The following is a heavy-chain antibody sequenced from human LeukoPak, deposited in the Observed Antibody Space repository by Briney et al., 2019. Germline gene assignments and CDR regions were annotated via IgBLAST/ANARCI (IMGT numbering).Heavy chain of an antibody. V-gene: IGHV3-21*04. J-gene: IGHJ4*02. Sequence: GGSLRLSCAASGFTFSSYGMNWVRQAPGKGLEWVASISNSSSYIYYADSVKGRFTISRDNAKNSLYLQMNSLRAEDTALYYCAKDMRGAGLFDYWGQGTLVTVSS. CDR3: AKDMRGAGLFDY. CDR2: ISNSSSYI. D-gene: IGHD1-26*01. CDR1: GFTFSSYG.